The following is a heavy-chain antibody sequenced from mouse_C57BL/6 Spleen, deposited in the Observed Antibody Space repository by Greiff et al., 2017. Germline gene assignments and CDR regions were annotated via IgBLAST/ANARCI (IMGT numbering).Heavy chain of an antibody. D-gene: IGHD1-1*01. Sequence: VQLQQSGPELVKPGASVKISCKASGYTFTDYYMNWVKQSHGKSLEWIGDINPNNGGTSYNQKFKGKATLTVDKSSSTAYMELRSPTSEDSAVYYCARDYYGSSYWFAYWGQGTLVTVSA. CDR2: INPNNGGT. CDR3: ARDYYGSSYWFAY. CDR1: GYTFTDYY. J-gene: IGHJ3*01. V-gene: IGHV1-26*01.